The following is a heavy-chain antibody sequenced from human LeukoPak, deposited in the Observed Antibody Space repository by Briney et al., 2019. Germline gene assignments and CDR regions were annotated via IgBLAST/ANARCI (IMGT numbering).Heavy chain of an antibody. V-gene: IGHV3-30*18. Sequence: GGSLRLSCAASGFTFSSYGMHWVRQAPGKGLEWVAVISYDGSNKYYADSVKGRFTISRDNSKNTLYLQMNSLRAEDTAVYYCAKDLSAYSSSWPPMDVWGQGTTVTVSS. D-gene: IGHD6-13*01. CDR1: GFTFSSYG. J-gene: IGHJ6*02. CDR2: ISYDGSNK. CDR3: AKDLSAYSSSWPPMDV.